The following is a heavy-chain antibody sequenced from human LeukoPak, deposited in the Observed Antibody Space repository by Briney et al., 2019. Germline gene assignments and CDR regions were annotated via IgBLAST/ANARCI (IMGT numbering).Heavy chain of an antibody. J-gene: IGHJ4*02. CDR2: IYTSGST. CDR1: GGSISSGFYY. Sequence: PSETLSLTCTVSGGSISSGFYYWSWIRQPAGKGLEWIGRIYTSGSTNYNPSLKSRVTISVDTSKNQFSLKLSSVTAADTAVYYCARRYGSGSSGTFDYWGQGTLVTVSS. V-gene: IGHV4-61*02. CDR3: ARRYGSGSSGTFDY. D-gene: IGHD3-10*01.